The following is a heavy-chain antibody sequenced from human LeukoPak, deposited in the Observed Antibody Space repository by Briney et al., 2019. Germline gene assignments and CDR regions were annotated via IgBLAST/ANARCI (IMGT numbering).Heavy chain of an antibody. CDR3: ARADYYGSGNYYTSDY. CDR1: GFTFSSYS. J-gene: IGHJ4*02. D-gene: IGHD3-10*01. CDR2: IRSSSSTM. Sequence: GGSLRLSCAASGFTFSSYSMNWVRQAPGKGLEWVSYIRSSSSTMYYADSVKGRFTISRDNAKNSLFLQMNSLRAEDTAVYYCARADYYGSGNYYTSDYWGQGTLVTVSS. V-gene: IGHV3-48*01.